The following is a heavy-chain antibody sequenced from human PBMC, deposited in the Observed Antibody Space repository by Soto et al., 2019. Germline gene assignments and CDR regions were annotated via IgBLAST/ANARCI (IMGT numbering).Heavy chain of an antibody. V-gene: IGHV3-49*03. J-gene: IGHJ6*02. CDR1: GFTFGDYA. CDR3: TRGGDSSSWSLYYYNGMDV. Sequence: PGGSLRLSXTASGFTFGDYAMSWFRQAPGKGLEWVGFIRSKAYGGTTEYAASVKGRFTISRDDSKSIAYLQMNSLKTEDTAVYYCTRGGDSSSWSLYYYNGMDVWGQGTTVTVSS. CDR2: IRSKAYGGTT. D-gene: IGHD6-13*01.